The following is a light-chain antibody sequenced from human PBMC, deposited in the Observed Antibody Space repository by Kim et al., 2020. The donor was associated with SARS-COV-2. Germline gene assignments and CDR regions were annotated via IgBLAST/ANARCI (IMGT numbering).Light chain of an antibody. V-gene: IGKV3-15*01. CDR2: GAS. CDR3: QQYNDWPWT. Sequence: EIVMTQSPATLSVSPGERVTLSCRASQSISSNLGWYQQKPGQAPRLLIYGASTRATGIPVRFSGSGSGTEFTLTINSLQSEDFAVYCCQQYNDWPWTFGQGTKVEIK. CDR1: QSISSN. J-gene: IGKJ1*01.